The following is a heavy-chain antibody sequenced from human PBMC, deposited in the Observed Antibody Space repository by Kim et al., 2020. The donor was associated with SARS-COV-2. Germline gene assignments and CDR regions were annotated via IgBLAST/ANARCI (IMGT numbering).Heavy chain of an antibody. CDR3: ARVEYRSSWWYFDL. CDR2: ISAYNGNT. J-gene: IGHJ2*01. D-gene: IGHD6-13*01. V-gene: IGHV1-18*01. Sequence: ASVKVSCKASGYTFTSYGISWVRQAPGQGLEWMGWISAYNGNTNYAQKLQGRVTMTTDTSTSTAYMELRSLRSDDTAVYYCARVEYRSSWWYFDLWGRGTLVTVSS. CDR1: GYTFTSYG.